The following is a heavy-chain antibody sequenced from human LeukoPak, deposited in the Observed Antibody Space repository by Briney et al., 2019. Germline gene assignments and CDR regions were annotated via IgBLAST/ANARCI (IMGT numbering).Heavy chain of an antibody. J-gene: IGHJ4*02. CDR3: AKVGLTHAAHDF. V-gene: IGHV3-23*01. Sequence: PGGSLRLSCGASGFTFSSHGMNWVRQAPGKGLEWVSTVSGPGGTTYYAVSVTGRFTISRDNSKNTLYLEMTSLSGDDTALYFCAKVGLTHAAHDFWGQGTLVTVSS. CDR2: VSGPGGTT. D-gene: IGHD2-2*01. CDR1: GFTFSSHG.